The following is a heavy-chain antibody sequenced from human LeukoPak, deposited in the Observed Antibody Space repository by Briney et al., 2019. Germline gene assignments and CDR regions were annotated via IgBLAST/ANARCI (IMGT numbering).Heavy chain of an antibody. V-gene: IGHV3-64*01. CDR2: ISSNGGST. D-gene: IGHD6-13*01. CDR3: ARAGSWYVY. CDR1: GFTFSSYA. J-gene: IGHJ4*02. Sequence: PGGSLRLSCAASGFTFSSYAMHWVRQAPGKGLEYVSAISSNGGSTYYANSVKGRFTISRDNSKNTLYLQMGSLRAEDMAVYYCARAGSWYVYWGQGTLVTVSS.